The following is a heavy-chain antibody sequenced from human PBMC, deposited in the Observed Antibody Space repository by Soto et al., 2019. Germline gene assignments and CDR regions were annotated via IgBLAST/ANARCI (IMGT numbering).Heavy chain of an antibody. CDR1: GYTFTDYD. CDR2: MSPNSGKT. V-gene: IGHV1-8*01. D-gene: IGHD2-15*01. CDR3: ARGRIGAAF. Sequence: QVQLVQSGAEVKKPGASVRVTCKPSGYTFTDYDVSWVRQASGQGLEWMGWMSPNSGKTGYVEKFQGRVTMITNTSLSTAYMELHSLRSEDTAIYFCARGRIGAAFWGQGTLVTVSS. J-gene: IGHJ4*02.